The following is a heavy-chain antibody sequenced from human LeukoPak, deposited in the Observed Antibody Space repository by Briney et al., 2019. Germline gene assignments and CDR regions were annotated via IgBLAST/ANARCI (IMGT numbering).Heavy chain of an antibody. CDR1: GGSFSGYY. CDR3: ARGPLWFGELFHDY. Sequence: SETLSLTCAVYGGSFSGYYWSWIRQPPGKGLXXXGKINHSGSTNYNPSLKSRVTISVDTSKNQFSLKLSSVTAADTAVYYCARGPLWFGELFHDYWGQGTLVTVSS. D-gene: IGHD3-10*01. CDR2: INHSGST. J-gene: IGHJ4*02. V-gene: IGHV4-34*01.